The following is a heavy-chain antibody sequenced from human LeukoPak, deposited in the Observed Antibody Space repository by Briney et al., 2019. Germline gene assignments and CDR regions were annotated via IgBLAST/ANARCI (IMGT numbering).Heavy chain of an antibody. CDR3: AKKLPGASYYFDF. CDR1: GFTLSNYD. V-gene: IGHV3-23*01. D-gene: IGHD7-27*01. Sequence: GGSLRLSCIASGFTLSNYDMTWVRQTPGKGLEYVSSIGSGGYTFYADSVKGRFSISRDISQNTVYLQMNSLRAEDTAMYFCAKKLPGASYYFDFWGQGTLVTVSS. CDR2: IGSGGYT. J-gene: IGHJ4*02.